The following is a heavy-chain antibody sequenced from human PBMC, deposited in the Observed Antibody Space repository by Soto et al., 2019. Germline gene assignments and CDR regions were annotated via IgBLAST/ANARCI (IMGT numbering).Heavy chain of an antibody. V-gene: IGHV5-51*01. D-gene: IGHD5-18*01. J-gene: IGHJ6*02. Sequence: PVPSLPVSWKGAGYSFTSYWSGWVRQIPGEGLEWMGIIYPGDSDTRYSPSFQGQVTTSADKSISTAYLQWSSLKASDTAMYYCARQLGSEQLWLRRYYYSGMDVWGQGTTVTVSS. CDR1: GYSFTSYW. CDR3: ARQLGSEQLWLRRYYYSGMDV. CDR2: IYPGDSDT.